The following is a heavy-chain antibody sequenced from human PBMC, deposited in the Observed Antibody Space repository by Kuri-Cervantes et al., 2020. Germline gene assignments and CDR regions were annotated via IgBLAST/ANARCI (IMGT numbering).Heavy chain of an antibody. CDR2: ISYDGSNK. CDR1: GFTFSSYA. D-gene: IGHD2-21*02. V-gene: IGHV3-30-3*01. Sequence: GESLKISCAASGFTFSSYAMHWARQAPGKGLEWVAVISYDGSNKYYADSVKGRFTISRDNSKNTLYLQMNSLRAEDTAVYYCATGGGDYFLYWGQGTLVTVSS. CDR3: ATGGGDYFLY. J-gene: IGHJ4*02.